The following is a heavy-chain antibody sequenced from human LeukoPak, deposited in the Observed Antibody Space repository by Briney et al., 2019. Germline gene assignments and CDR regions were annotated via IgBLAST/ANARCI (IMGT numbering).Heavy chain of an antibody. J-gene: IGHJ4*02. V-gene: IGHV1-18*04. CDR2: ISAYNGNT. CDR1: GYTFTGYY. CDR3: ARDLSAGYNWNYAAY. D-gene: IGHD1-7*01. Sequence: ASVKVSCKASGYTFTGYYIHWVRQAPGQGLEWMGWISAYNGNTNYAQKLQGRVTMTTDTSTSTAYMELRSLRSDDTAVYYCARDLSAGYNWNYAAYWGQGTLVTVSS.